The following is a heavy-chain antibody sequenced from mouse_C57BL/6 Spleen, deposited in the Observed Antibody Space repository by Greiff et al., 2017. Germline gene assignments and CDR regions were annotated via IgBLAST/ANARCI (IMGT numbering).Heavy chain of an antibody. D-gene: IGHD2-3*01. CDR1: GFTFSDYG. V-gene: IGHV5-17*01. Sequence: EVMLVESGGGLVKPGGSLKLSCAASGFTFSDYGMPWVRQAPEKGLEWVAYLSSGSSPIYYADTVKGRFTISRDNAKNTLFLQMTSLRTEDTAMYCRARPGWFHAMGYWGQGTSVTVSS. J-gene: IGHJ4*01. CDR3: ARPGWFHAMGY. CDR2: LSSGSSPI.